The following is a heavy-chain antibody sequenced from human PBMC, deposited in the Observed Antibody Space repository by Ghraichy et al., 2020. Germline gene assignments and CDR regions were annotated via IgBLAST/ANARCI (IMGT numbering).Heavy chain of an antibody. Sequence: SETLSLTCSVSNASISGYYWTWIRQPPGKGLGWLGYIYYSGRTDYNPSLKSRLTISVATSTKQFSLKLTSVTEADTAVYYCAATVAGSLHYFTYWGQGTLATGSS. D-gene: IGHD6-19*01. CDR1: NASISGYY. CDR2: IYYSGRT. J-gene: IGHJ4*02. V-gene: IGHV4-59*01. CDR3: AATVAGSLHYFTY.